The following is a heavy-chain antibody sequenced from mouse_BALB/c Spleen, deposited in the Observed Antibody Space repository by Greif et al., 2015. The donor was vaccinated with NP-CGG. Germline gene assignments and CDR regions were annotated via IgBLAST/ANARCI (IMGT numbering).Heavy chain of an antibody. CDR2: IYPGDGDT. V-gene: IGHV1-80*01. Sequence: VQLQQSGAELVRPGSSVKISCKASGYAFSSYWMNWVKQRPGQGLEWIGQIYPGDGDTNYNGKFKGKATLTADKSSSTAYMQLSSLTSEDSAVYFCARPHYYGSSYYYFDYWGQGTTLTVSS. CDR1: GYAFSSYW. CDR3: ARPHYYGSSYYYFDY. D-gene: IGHD1-1*01. J-gene: IGHJ2*01.